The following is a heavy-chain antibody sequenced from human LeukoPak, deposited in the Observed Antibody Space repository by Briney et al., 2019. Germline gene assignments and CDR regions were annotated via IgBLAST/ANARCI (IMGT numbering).Heavy chain of an antibody. CDR3: ARVRAALFDY. D-gene: IGHD6-25*01. CDR1: GYSISSGYY. CDR2: IYHSGST. V-gene: IGHV4-38-2*02. Sequence: SETLSLTCTVSGYSISSGYYWGWIRQPPGKGLEWIGSIYHSGSTYYNPSLKSRVTISVDTSKNQFSLKPSSVTAADTAVYYCARVRAALFDYWGQGTLVTVSS. J-gene: IGHJ4*02.